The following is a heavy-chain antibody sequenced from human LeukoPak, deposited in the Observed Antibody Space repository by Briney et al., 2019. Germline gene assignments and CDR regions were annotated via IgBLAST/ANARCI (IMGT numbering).Heavy chain of an antibody. Sequence: PSETLSLTCTVSGDSISSYYWSWIRQPPGKGLEWIGYIYTSGSTNYNPSLKSRVTISVDTSKNQFSLKLSSVTAADTAVYYCARTEPDYDYVWGSYRATYFDYWGQGTLVTVSS. V-gene: IGHV4-59*01. D-gene: IGHD3-16*02. CDR3: ARTEPDYDYVWGSYRATYFDY. CDR2: IYTSGST. CDR1: GDSISSYY. J-gene: IGHJ4*02.